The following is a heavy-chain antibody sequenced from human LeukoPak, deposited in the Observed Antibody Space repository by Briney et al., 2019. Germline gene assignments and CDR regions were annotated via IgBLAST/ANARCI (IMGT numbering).Heavy chain of an antibody. CDR3: ARVSGHFHGSSCYSIDD. D-gene: IGHD2/OR15-2a*01. CDR1: GGSIIGSSYY. J-gene: IGHJ4*02. CDR2: IYYTGNT. V-gene: IGHV4-39*01. Sequence: SETLSLTCIVSGGSIIGSSYYWGWIRQPPGKGLEWIGTIYYTGNTYYNPSLKRRVTISVDTSKNQISLNLNSVTAADTAVYFCARVSGHFHGSSCYSIDDWGQGTLVTVSS.